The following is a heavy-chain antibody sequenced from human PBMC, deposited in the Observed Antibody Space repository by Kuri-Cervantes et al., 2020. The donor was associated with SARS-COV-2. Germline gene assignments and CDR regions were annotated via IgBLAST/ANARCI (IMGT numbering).Heavy chain of an antibody. V-gene: IGHV3-23*01. CDR1: GFTFSSYA. D-gene: IGHD1-1*01. CDR2: ISGSGGTT. CDR3: TTTGPFDY. Sequence: GESLKISCAASGFTFSSYAMSWVRQAPGKGLEWVSTISGSGGTTYYADSVKGRFTISRDNAKNSLYLQMNSLRAEDTAVYYCTTTGPFDYWGQGTLVTVSS. J-gene: IGHJ4*02.